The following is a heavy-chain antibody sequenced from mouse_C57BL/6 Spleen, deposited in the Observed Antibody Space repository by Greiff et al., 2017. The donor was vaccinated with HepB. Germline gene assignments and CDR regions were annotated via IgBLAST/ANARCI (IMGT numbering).Heavy chain of an antibody. J-gene: IGHJ2*01. CDR1: GFNIKDYY. CDR3: ARASGTDFDD. CDR2: IDPEDGET. D-gene: IGHD6-1*01. V-gene: IGHV14-2*01. Sequence: VQLQQSGAELVKPGASVKLSCTASGFNIKDYYMHWVKQRPDQGLEWIGRIDPEDGETKSAPKFQGKATITADTSSNTAYLHLSSLPSEHPAFFYAARASGTDFDDWGQGTTHTDAS.